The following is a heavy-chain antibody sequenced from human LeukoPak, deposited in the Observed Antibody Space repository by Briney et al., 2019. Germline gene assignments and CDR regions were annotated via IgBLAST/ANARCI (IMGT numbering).Heavy chain of an antibody. CDR1: GYTFTSYD. CDR2: MNPNSGNT. CDR3: ARGPYYYGSGSYTPSHWYFDL. J-gene: IGHJ2*01. V-gene: IGHV1-8*01. Sequence: GASVTVSCKASGYTFTSYDINWVRQATGHGLEWMGWMNPNSGNTGYAQKFQGRVTMTRNTSISTAYMELSSLRSEDTAVYYCARGPYYYGSGSYTPSHWYFDLWGRGTLVTVSS. D-gene: IGHD3-10*01.